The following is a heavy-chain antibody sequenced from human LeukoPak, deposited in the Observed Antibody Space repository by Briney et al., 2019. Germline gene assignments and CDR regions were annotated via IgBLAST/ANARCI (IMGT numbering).Heavy chain of an antibody. Sequence: GGSLRLSCAASGFTFSSYAMRWVRQAPGKGLEWVSAISGSGGSTYYADSVKGRFTISRDNSKNTLYLQMNSLRAEDTAVYYCARRNIATAALDYWGEGTPVSSSS. V-gene: IGHV3-23*01. J-gene: IGHJ4*02. CDR3: ARRNIATAALDY. D-gene: IGHD6-13*01. CDR1: GFTFSSYA. CDR2: ISGSGGST.